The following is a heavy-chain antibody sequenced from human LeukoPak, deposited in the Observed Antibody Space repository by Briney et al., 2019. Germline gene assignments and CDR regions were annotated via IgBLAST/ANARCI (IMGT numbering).Heavy chain of an antibody. J-gene: IGHJ4*02. CDR2: ISGSGGST. V-gene: IGHV3-23*01. Sequence: GGSLRLSCAGSGFTPSNCAMSWVRQAPGKGLEWVSAISGSGGSTYYADSVKGRFTISRDNSKNTLYLQMNSLRAEDTAVYYCAREDYDILTGYYTAFDYWGQGTLVTVSS. CDR3: AREDYDILTGYYTAFDY. D-gene: IGHD3-9*01. CDR1: GFTPSNCA.